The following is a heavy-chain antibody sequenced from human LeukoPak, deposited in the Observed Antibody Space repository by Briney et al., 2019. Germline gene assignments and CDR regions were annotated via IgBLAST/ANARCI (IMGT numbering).Heavy chain of an antibody. V-gene: IGHV4-59*01. Sequence: TSETLSLTCTVSGGSISSFFWSWIRQPPGKGLEWLGCIDYSGSTQYNPSLKSRVTISVDTSKQQFSLKLGSVTAADTAVYYCARDLELERNRWNYFESWGQGTLVTVSS. D-gene: IGHD1-1*01. CDR1: GGSISSFF. CDR3: ARDLELERNRWNYFES. CDR2: IDYSGST. J-gene: IGHJ4*02.